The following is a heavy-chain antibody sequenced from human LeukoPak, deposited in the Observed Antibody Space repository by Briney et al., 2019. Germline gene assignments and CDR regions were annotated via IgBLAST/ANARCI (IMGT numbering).Heavy chain of an antibody. CDR3: ARPLSGSYYYYHYGMDV. Sequence: GASVKVSCKASGYTFTSYGISWVRQAPGQGLEWMGWISAYNGNTNYAQKLQGRVTMTTDTSTSTAYMELRSLRSDDTAVYYCARPLSGSYYYYHYGMDVWGQGTTVTVSS. CDR1: GYTFTSYG. D-gene: IGHD1-26*01. V-gene: IGHV1-18*01. CDR2: ISAYNGNT. J-gene: IGHJ6*02.